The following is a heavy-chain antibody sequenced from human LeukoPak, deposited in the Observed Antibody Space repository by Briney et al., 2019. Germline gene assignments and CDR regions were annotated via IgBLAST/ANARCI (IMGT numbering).Heavy chain of an antibody. CDR3: GKYTSTWGLDY. CDR1: GFTFSTYA. CDR2: ILGSGVST. Sequence: PGGSLRLSCVASGFTFSTYAMSWVRQAPGEGLEWVSSILGSGVSTYYADSVKGRFTISRDNSKNTLYLQMNSLRAEDTAIYYWGKYTSTWGLDYWGQGTLVTVSS. V-gene: IGHV3-23*01. J-gene: IGHJ4*02. D-gene: IGHD3-16*01.